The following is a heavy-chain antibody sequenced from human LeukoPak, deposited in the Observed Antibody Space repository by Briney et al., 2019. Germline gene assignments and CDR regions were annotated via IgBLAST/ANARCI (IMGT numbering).Heavy chain of an antibody. J-gene: IGHJ6*02. CDR1: GYTFTSYA. D-gene: IGHD6-25*01. CDR2: IIPIFGTA. Sequence: ASVKVSCKASGYTFTSYAMNWVRQAPGQGLEWMGGIIPIFGTANYAQKFQGRVTITADESTSTAYMELSSLRSEDTAVYYCARDPPARGENYYYGMDVWGQGTTVTVSS. CDR3: ARDPPARGENYYYGMDV. V-gene: IGHV1-69*13.